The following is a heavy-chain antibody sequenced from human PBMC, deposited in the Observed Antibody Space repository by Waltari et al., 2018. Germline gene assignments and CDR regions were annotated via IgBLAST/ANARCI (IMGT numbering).Heavy chain of an antibody. CDR3: ARAGLLGAFDV. CDR2: INNDGSST. Sequence: EVHLVESGGGLVQPGGSMRLPCSASGATLLRPWLHWVRQSPGKGLMWVSRINNDGSSTVYADSVKGRFTISRDDAKNTVSLQMNNLSAEDTALYYCARAGLLGAFDVWGQGTMVTVSS. CDR1: GATLLRPW. D-gene: IGHD2-15*01. V-gene: IGHV3-74*03. J-gene: IGHJ3*01.